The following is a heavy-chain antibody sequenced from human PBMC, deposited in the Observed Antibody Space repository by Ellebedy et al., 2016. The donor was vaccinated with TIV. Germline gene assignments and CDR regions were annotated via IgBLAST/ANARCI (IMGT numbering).Heavy chain of an antibody. CDR3: ARDSPAYYNSRGLDS. Sequence: GSLRLSCGVYGGSFSGYYWSWVRQPPGKGLEWIGEVNQSGRTNYHPSLKSRVTISVDTSKNQFSLRLSSVTAADTAVYSCARDSPAYYNSRGLDSWGQGILVTVSS. D-gene: IGHD3-22*01. CDR1: GGSFSGYY. CDR2: VNQSGRT. V-gene: IGHV4-34*01. J-gene: IGHJ4*02.